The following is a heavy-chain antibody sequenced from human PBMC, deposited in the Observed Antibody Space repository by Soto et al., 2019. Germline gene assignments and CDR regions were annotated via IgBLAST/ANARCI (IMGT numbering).Heavy chain of an antibody. V-gene: IGHV3-30-3*01. J-gene: IGHJ6*02. Sequence: PGGSLRLSCAASGFTFSSYAMHWVRQAPGKGLEWVAVISYDGSNKYYADSVKGRFTISRDNSKNTLYLQMNSLRAEDTAVYYCARDRADFGVVIYGMDVWGQGTTVTVSS. CDR2: ISYDGSNK. D-gene: IGHD3-3*01. CDR1: GFTFSSYA. CDR3: ARDRADFGVVIYGMDV.